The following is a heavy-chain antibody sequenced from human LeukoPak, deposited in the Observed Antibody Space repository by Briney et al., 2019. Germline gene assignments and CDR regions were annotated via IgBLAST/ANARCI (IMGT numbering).Heavy chain of an antibody. V-gene: IGHV4-34*01. D-gene: IGHD6-13*01. CDR1: GGSFSGYY. CDR2: INHSGST. Sequence: KPSETLSPTCAVYGGSFSGYYWSWIRQPPGKGLEWIGEINHSGSTNYNPSLKSRVTISVDTSKNQFSLKLSSVTAADTAVYYCARAQQLGWFDPWGQGTLVTVSS. CDR3: ARAQQLGWFDP. J-gene: IGHJ5*02.